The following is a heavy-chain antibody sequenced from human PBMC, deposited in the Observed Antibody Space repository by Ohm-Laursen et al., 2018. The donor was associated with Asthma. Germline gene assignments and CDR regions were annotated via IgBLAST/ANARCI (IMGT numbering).Heavy chain of an antibody. CDR1: GFTFSSYA. CDR2: ISTASTFI. V-gene: IGHV3-21*01. D-gene: IGHD5-24*01. Sequence: GSLRLSCTASGFTFSSYAMSWVRQAPGKGLEWVASISTASTFIYYADSVKGRFTISRDNSKNTLYLQMNRLRAEDTAVYYCARDRDGYNIFDYWGQGTLVTVSS. CDR3: ARDRDGYNIFDY. J-gene: IGHJ4*02.